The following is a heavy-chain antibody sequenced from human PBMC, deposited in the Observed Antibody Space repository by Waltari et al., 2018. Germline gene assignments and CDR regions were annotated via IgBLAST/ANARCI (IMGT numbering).Heavy chain of an antibody. J-gene: IGHJ4*02. Sequence: QLQLQESGPGLVKPSETLSLTCTVSGGSISSSSYYWGWIRQPPGKGLEWIGSIYYSGSTYYTPSLKSRVTISVDTSKNQFSLKLSSVTAADTAVYYCATTPGGYDYIWGSYRHDYWGQGTLVTVSS. CDR1: GGSISSSSYY. CDR2: IYYSGST. V-gene: IGHV4-39*07. D-gene: IGHD3-16*02. CDR3: ATTPGGYDYIWGSYRHDY.